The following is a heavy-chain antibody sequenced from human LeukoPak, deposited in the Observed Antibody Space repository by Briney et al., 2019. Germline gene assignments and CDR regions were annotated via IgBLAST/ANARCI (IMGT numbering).Heavy chain of an antibody. CDR2: INPSGGSP. Sequence: ASVKVSCKASGYTYTSHYIHWVRQAPGQGLEWMGIINPSGGSPVYAQTFQGRFTMTRGTSTSIVYMELTSLRSEDTAVYFCTRSAIVGAPGDFDYWGQGTLVTVSS. CDR1: GYTYTSHY. D-gene: IGHD1-26*01. V-gene: IGHV1-46*03. CDR3: TRSAIVGAPGDFDY. J-gene: IGHJ4*02.